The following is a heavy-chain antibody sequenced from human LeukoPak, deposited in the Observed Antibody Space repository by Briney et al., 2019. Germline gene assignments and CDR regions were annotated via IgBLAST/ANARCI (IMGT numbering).Heavy chain of an antibody. Sequence: SETLSLTCTVSGGSISSYYWSWIRQPPGKGLEWIGYIYYSGSTNYNPSLKSRVTISVDTSKNQFSLKLSSVTAADTAVYYCARRAIANWFDPWGQGTLVTVSS. V-gene: IGHV4-59*08. D-gene: IGHD2-2*02. J-gene: IGHJ5*02. CDR1: GGSISSYY. CDR2: IYYSGST. CDR3: ARRAIANWFDP.